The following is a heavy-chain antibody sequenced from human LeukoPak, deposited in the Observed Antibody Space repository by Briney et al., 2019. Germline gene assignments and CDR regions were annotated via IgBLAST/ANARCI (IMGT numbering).Heavy chain of an antibody. D-gene: IGHD3-3*01. Sequence: GGSLRLSCATSGFTFSRYAMHWVRQAPGKGLEWVSLISYDANIGSNKYYADSVKGRFTISRDNSKNTLYLQMNSLRAEDTAVYYCARDGGYDFWSGYYQDYWGQGTLVTVSS. V-gene: IGHV3-30-3*01. CDR3: ARDGGYDFWSGYYQDY. J-gene: IGHJ4*02. CDR2: ISYDANIGSNK. CDR1: GFTFSRYA.